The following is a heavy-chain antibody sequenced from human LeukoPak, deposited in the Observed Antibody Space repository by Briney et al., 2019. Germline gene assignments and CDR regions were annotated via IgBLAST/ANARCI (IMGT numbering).Heavy chain of an antibody. Sequence: ASVKVSCKASGYTFTGYYMHWVRQAPGQGLEWMGWINPNSGNTGYAQKFQGRVTMTRNTSISTAYMELSSLRSEDTAVYYRARGLPGSYGGNSGDYWGQGTLVTVSS. V-gene: IGHV1-8*02. CDR2: INPNSGNT. CDR3: ARGLPGSYGGNSGDY. CDR1: GYTFTGYY. D-gene: IGHD4-17*01. J-gene: IGHJ4*02.